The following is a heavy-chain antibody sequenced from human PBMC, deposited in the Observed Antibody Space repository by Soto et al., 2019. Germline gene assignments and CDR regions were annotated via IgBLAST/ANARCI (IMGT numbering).Heavy chain of an antibody. CDR3: ARAGENYGSGTFSPPLRSYFNS. J-gene: IGHJ4*02. CDR1: GYTFTTHY. D-gene: IGHD3-10*01. Sequence: ASVKVSCKASGYTFTTHYMHWVRQAPGQGLEWMGIINPSGGRTTYALKFQGRVTMTSDTSTNTVYVELTSLRSEDTAIYFCARAGENYGSGTFSPPLRSYFNSWGQGTLVTVSS. V-gene: IGHV1-46*01. CDR2: INPSGGRT.